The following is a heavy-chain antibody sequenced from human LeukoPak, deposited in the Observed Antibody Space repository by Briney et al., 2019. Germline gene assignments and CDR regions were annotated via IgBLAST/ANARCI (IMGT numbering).Heavy chain of an antibody. V-gene: IGHV1-8*03. Sequence: GASVKVSCKASGYTFTSYDINWVRQATGQGLEWMGWMNPNSGNTGYAQKFQGRVTITRNTSISTAYMELSSPRSDDTAVYYCARVVGLLLSYSGSYSVDPWGQGTLVTVSS. CDR3: ARVVGLLLSYSGSYSVDP. J-gene: IGHJ5*02. D-gene: IGHD1-26*01. CDR1: GYTFTSYD. CDR2: MNPNSGNT.